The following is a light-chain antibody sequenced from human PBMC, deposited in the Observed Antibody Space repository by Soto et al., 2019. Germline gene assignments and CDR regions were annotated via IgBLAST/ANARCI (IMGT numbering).Light chain of an antibody. CDR3: QQYENSSLLT. Sequence: DIQMTQSPSTLSASVGDRVTITCRASQGISTCLAWYQQKPGKAPKLLIYDASSLESGVPARFSGSGSGTEFTLTISNLQPDEFATYYCQQYENSSLLTFGGGTKVEIK. V-gene: IGKV1-5*01. J-gene: IGKJ4*01. CDR2: DAS. CDR1: QGISTC.